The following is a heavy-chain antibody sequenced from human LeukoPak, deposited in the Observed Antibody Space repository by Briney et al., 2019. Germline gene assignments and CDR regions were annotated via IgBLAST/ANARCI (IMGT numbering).Heavy chain of an antibody. CDR2: IYYSGST. D-gene: IGHD5-12*01. CDR1: GGSISSYY. Sequence: SETLSVTCTVSGGSISSYYWSWIRQPPGKGLEWIGYIYYSGSTNYNPSLKSRVTISVDTSKNQFSLKLSSVTAADTAVYYCARELRVDYFDYWGQGTLVTVSS. CDR3: ARELRVDYFDY. J-gene: IGHJ4*02. V-gene: IGHV4-59*01.